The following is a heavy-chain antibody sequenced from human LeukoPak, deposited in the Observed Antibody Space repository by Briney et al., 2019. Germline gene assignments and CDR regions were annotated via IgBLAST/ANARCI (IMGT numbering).Heavy chain of an antibody. CDR1: GFTFSSYA. CDR3: ARDSAHSSSWYEFDY. D-gene: IGHD6-13*01. J-gene: IGHJ4*02. Sequence: GRSLRLSCAASGFTFSSYAMHWVRQAPGKGLEWVALISYDGGNKYYADSVKGRFTVSRDNSKNTLYLQMNSLRAEDTAVYYCARDSAHSSSWYEFDYWGQGTLVTVSS. CDR2: ISYDGGNK. V-gene: IGHV3-30-3*01.